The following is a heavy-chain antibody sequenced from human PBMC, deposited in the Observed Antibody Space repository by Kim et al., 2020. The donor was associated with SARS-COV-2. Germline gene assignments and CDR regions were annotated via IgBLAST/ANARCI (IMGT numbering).Heavy chain of an antibody. V-gene: IGHV4-39*01. J-gene: IGHJ4*02. D-gene: IGHD6-13*01. CDR1: GGSISSNNSL. CDR2: VFYRGNP. Sequence: SETLSLTCTVSGGSISSNNSLWGWIRQPPGKGPEWIGNVFYRGNPYYNPSLRSRVTISVDTSKSQFSLKLSSVTAADTGVYYCARLGRGSSWMHYFENWGQGTLVTVSS. CDR3: ARLGRGSSWMHYFEN.